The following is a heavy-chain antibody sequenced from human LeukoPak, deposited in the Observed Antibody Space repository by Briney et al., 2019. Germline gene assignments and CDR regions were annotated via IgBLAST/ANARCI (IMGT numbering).Heavy chain of an antibody. CDR3: ARRVSGSYLDY. CDR1: GFAFSTYG. V-gene: IGHV3-48*02. D-gene: IGHD3-10*01. CDR2: ITSSSTI. J-gene: IGHJ4*02. Sequence: GGSLRLSCAASGFAFSTYGMNWVRQAPGEGLEWVSYITSSSTIYYADSVKGRFTISRDNVKNSLYLEMNSLRDDDTAVYYCARRVSGSYLDYWGQGILVTVSS.